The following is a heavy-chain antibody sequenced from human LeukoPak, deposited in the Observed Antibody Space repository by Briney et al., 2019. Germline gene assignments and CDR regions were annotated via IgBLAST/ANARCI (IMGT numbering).Heavy chain of an antibody. CDR3: ASWKGGSFGY. CDR2: IYYSGST. D-gene: IGHD1-1*01. V-gene: IGHV4-59*01. CDR1: GFTFSSYW. J-gene: IGHJ4*02. Sequence: GSLRLSCAASGFTFSSYWMSWVRQAPGKGLEWIGYIYYSGSTNYNPSLKSRVTISVDTSKNQFSLKPSSVTAADTAVYYCASWKGGSFGYWGQGTLVAVSS.